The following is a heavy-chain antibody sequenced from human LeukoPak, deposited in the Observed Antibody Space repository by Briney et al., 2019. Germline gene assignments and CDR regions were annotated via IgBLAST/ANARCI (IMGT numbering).Heavy chain of an antibody. Sequence: SSETLSLTCTVSGASIRSGDYYWSWIRQPPGKGLEWIGYIYDSGSTYYNPSLESRITISVDTSENRFSLKLSSVTATDTAVYYCARDCSGGSCYGAFDIWGQGTMVTVSS. D-gene: IGHD2-15*01. CDR1: GASIRSGDYY. CDR2: IYDSGST. CDR3: ARDCSGGSCYGAFDI. J-gene: IGHJ3*02. V-gene: IGHV4-30-4*01.